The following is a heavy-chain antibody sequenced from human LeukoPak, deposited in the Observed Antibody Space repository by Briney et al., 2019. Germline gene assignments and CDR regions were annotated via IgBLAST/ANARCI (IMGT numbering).Heavy chain of an antibody. J-gene: IGHJ5*02. CDR3: ARHFKNWFDP. CDR1: GGSFSGYY. Sequence: PSETLSLTCAVYGGSFSGYYWSWIRQPPGKGLEWIGEINHSGSTNYNPSLKSRATISVDTSKNQFSLKLSSVTAADTAVYYCARHFKNWFDPWGQGTLVTVSS. CDR2: INHSGST. V-gene: IGHV4-34*01.